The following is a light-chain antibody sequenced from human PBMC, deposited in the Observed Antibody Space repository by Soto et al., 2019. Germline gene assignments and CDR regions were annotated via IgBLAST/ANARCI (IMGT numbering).Light chain of an antibody. CDR2: GAS. CDR1: QGISSW. CDR3: QQSFTTPWT. J-gene: IGKJ1*01. Sequence: DIQMTQSPSSVSASVGDRVTITCRASQGISSWLAWYQQKPGKAPEVLVYGASTLQGGVPLRFRGDGYGTDFSLTITSLQPEDSATYFCQQSFTTPWTFGQGTTVEIK. V-gene: IGKV1-12*01.